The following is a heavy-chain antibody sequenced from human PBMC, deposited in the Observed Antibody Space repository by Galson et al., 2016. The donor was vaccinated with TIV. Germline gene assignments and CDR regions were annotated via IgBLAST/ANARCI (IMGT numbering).Heavy chain of an antibody. CDR2: IFPGDSDT. CDR3: ARGQTSMTFWSGYEHKWFDP. D-gene: IGHD3-3*01. CDR1: GYRFTTYW. Sequence: QSGAEVKKPGESLKVSCKGSGYRFTTYWIAWVRQMPGKGLEYMGIIFPGDSDTRYSKSFQGHVTISADKSITTAYLQWSSLKASDTAVYYCARGQTSMTFWSGYEHKWFDPWGQGSLVTVSS. V-gene: IGHV5-51*03. J-gene: IGHJ5*02.